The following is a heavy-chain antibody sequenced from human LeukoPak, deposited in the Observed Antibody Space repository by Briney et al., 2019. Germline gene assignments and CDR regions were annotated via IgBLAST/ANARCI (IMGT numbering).Heavy chain of an antibody. CDR2: ISYSGST. J-gene: IGHJ4*02. CDR1: GGSISRYY. Sequence: PSETLSLTCTVSGGSISRYYWSWIRQPPGKGLEWIGYISYSGSTKYNPSLMSRVTISVDTSKNQFSLKLSSATAADTAVYYCARLGGPRSPPDYWGQGTLVTVSS. CDR3: ARLGGPRSPPDY. V-gene: IGHV4-59*01. D-gene: IGHD3-16*01.